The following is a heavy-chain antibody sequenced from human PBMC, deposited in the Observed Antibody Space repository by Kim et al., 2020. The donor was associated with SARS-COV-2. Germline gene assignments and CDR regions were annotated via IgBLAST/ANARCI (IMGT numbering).Heavy chain of an antibody. J-gene: IGHJ4*02. D-gene: IGHD3-10*01. CDR2: ITSGGETI. CDR3: ARGGHLTVFADY. V-gene: IGHV3-11*01. Sequence: GGSLRLSCAASGFPFSAFYMTWNRQAPGKGLEWVSYITSGGETIYYADSVKGRFTISRDNADNSVHLQMSSLRVEDTAIYYCARGGHLTVFADYWGQGTMVTVSS. CDR1: GFPFSAFY.